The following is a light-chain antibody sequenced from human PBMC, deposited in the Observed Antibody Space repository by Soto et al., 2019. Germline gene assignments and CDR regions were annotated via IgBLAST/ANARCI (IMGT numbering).Light chain of an antibody. CDR1: QSVLYSPNNKNY. CDR3: HLYRSAPQT. Sequence: DIVMTQSPDSLAVSLGERATTNCKSSQSVLYSPNNKNYLAWYQQKPGQPPKLLVYWASTRESGVPDRFSGSGYGTDFALAISRLQAEDAAVYDCHLYRSAPQTFGRGPKVEIK. CDR2: WAS. V-gene: IGKV4-1*01. J-gene: IGKJ1*01.